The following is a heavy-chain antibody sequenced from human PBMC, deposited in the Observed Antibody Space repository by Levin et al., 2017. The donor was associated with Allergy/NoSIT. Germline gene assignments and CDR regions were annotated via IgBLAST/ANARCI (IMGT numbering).Heavy chain of an antibody. D-gene: IGHD3-22*01. V-gene: IGHV3-48*02. CDR2: ISSGTTI. Sequence: GESLKISCAASGFTFSRYSMDWVRQAPGKGLEWVSYISSGTTIYYADSVKGRFTISRDNAKNSLYLQMNSLRDEDTAIYYCARRLYYDSSGYSFWGQGTLVTVSS. CDR1: GFTFSRYS. CDR3: ARRLYYDSSGYSF. J-gene: IGHJ4*02.